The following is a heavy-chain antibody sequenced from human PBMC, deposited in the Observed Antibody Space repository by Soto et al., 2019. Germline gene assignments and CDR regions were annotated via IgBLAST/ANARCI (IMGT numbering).Heavy chain of an antibody. J-gene: IGHJ6*01. CDR3: APYREGDDYYYGLDV. CDR2: ISVHNGET. CDR1: GYTFTKYG. V-gene: IGHV1-18*01. Sequence: ASVKVSCKTSGYTFTKYGISWVRQAPGQGLEWVGYISVHNGETNYAEKFQGRVTMTTDTSTRTAYMDLKSLRFEETALYYCAPYREGDDYYYGLDVWGQGTTVTVSS. D-gene: IGHD5-12*01.